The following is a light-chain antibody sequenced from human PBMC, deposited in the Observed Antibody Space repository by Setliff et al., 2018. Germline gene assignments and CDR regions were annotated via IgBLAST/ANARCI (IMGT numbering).Light chain of an antibody. J-gene: IGLJ1*01. CDR1: SSDVGGYNY. CDR3: TSYTSSRTDV. CDR2: EVS. V-gene: IGLV2-14*01. Sequence: QSALTQPASVSGSPGQSITISCTGTSSDVGGYNYVSWYQQHPGKAPKRMIYEVSDRPSGVSNRFSGSKSGNTASLTISGLQAEDGADYYCTSYTSSRTDVFGTGTKGTVL.